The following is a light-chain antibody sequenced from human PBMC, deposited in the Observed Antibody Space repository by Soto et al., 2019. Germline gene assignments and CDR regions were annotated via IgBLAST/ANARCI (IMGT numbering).Light chain of an antibody. CDR1: QSVSSN. CDR3: QQYNNWPRT. CDR2: GAS. V-gene: IGKV3-15*01. Sequence: EREVTQSPATLSASPGERATLSCRASQSVSSNLAWYQQKPGQAPRLLIHGASTRATGIPARFSGSGSGTEFTLTISSLQSEDFAVYYCQQYNNWPRTFGQGTKVDIK. J-gene: IGKJ1*01.